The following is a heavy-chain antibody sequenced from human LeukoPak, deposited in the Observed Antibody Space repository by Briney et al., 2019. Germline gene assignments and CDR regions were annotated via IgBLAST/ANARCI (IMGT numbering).Heavy chain of an antibody. CDR2: IYPGDSDT. J-gene: IGHJ4*02. D-gene: IGHD6-13*01. V-gene: IGHV5-51*01. CDR1: GYSFTSYW. Sequence: GESLKISCKGSGYSFTSYWIGWVRQMPGKGLEWMGIIYPGDSDTRYSPSFQSQVTISADKSISTAYLQWSSLKASDTAMYYCARLGFPAGYSSSWSDYWGQGTLVTVSS. CDR3: ARLGFPAGYSSSWSDY.